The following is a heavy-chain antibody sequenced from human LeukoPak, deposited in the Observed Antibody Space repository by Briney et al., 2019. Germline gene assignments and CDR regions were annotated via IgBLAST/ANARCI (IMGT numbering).Heavy chain of an antibody. J-gene: IGHJ2*01. CDR3: ARVALGSWYFDL. V-gene: IGHV1-18*01. Sequence: ASVKVSCKASGYTFSSYAISWVRQAPGQGLEWMGWISTYNGNTNYAQEFQGRVTLTTDTSTSTGYMDLRSLRSDDTAVYHCARVALGSWYFDLWGRGTLVTVSS. D-gene: IGHD2-15*01. CDR2: ISTYNGNT. CDR1: GYTFSSYA.